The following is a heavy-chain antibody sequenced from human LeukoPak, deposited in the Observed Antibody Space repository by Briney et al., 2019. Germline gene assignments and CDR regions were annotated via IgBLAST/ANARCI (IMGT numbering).Heavy chain of an antibody. V-gene: IGHV3-7*01. J-gene: IGHJ4*02. Sequence: GGSLRLSCAASGFTFSSYWMSWVRQAPGKGLEWVANIKQDGSEKHYVESVKGRFTISRDNSKNTLYLQMNSLRAEDTAVYYCAKSYSSSWTFSYGYFDYWGQGTLVTVSS. CDR3: AKSYSSSWTFSYGYFDY. CDR2: IKQDGSEK. CDR1: GFTFSSYW. D-gene: IGHD6-13*01.